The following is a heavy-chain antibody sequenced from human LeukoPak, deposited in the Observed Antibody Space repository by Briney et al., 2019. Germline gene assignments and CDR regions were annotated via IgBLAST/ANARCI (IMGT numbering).Heavy chain of an antibody. J-gene: IGHJ6*04. V-gene: IGHV3-23*01. CDR1: GFTFNSYA. CDR3: AELGITMIGGV. D-gene: IGHD3-10*02. CDR2: ISGSGGST. Sequence: GGSLRLSCAASGFTFNSYAMSWVRQAPGKGLEWVSAISGSGGSTYYADSVKGRFTISRDNSRNTLYLQMNSLRAEDTAVYYCAELGITMIGGVWGKGTTVTISS.